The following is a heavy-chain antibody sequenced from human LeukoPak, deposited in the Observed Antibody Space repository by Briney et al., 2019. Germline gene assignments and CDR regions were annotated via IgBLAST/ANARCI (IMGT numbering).Heavy chain of an antibody. CDR3: ARLSTNCDTGCYFDY. J-gene: IGHJ4*02. D-gene: IGHD2-2*01. V-gene: IGHV4-59*01. Sequence: PSETLSLTCTVSGGSISGYYLSWIRQPPGRGLEWIGYIYYSGGTNYNPSLKSRVTMSVDTSENQFSLKLSSVTAADTAVYYCARLSTNCDTGCYFDYWGQGTLVTVSS. CDR1: GGSISGYY. CDR2: IYYSGGT.